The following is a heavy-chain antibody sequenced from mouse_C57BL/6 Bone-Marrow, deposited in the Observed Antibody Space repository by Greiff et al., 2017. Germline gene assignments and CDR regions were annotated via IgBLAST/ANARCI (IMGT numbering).Heavy chain of an antibody. CDR3: QGRDSYHSNQGAMDY. J-gene: IGHJ4*01. V-gene: IGHV14-4*01. CDR1: GFNIKDDY. CDR2: IDPENGDT. D-gene: IGHD2-5*01. Sequence: VQLKQSGAELVRPGASVKLSCTASGFNIKDDYMHWVKQRPEQGLEWIGWIDPENGDTEYASKFQGKATITADTSSNTAYLQLSSLTSEDTAVYYCQGRDSYHSNQGAMDYWGQGTSVTVSS.